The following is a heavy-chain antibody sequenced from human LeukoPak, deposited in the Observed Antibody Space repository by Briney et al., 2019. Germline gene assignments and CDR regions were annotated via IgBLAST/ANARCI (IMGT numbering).Heavy chain of an antibody. D-gene: IGHD5-24*01. V-gene: IGHV3-23*01. Sequence: QSGGSLRLSCTASGLTFSDYAMSWVRQAPGKGLEWVSGISGSGGSIRYADSVKGRFIISRDNSKNTLYLQMNSLRAEDTAVYYCAKGGDGYNYYFDYWGQETLVTVSS. J-gene: IGHJ4*02. CDR1: GLTFSDYA. CDR3: AKGGDGYNYYFDY. CDR2: ISGSGGSI.